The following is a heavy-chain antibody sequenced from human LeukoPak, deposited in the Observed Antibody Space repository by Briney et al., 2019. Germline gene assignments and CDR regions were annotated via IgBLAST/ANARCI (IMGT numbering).Heavy chain of an antibody. V-gene: IGHV3-21*01. D-gene: IGHD5-24*01. J-gene: IGHJ4*02. CDR3: ARVRGMATINPFDY. Sequence: PSETLSLTCTVSGGSISSYYWSWVRQAPGKGLEWVSSISSSSSYIYYADSVKGRFTISRDNAKNSLYLQMNSLRAEDTAVYYCARVRGMATINPFDYWGQGTLVTVSS. CDR2: ISSSSSYI. CDR1: GGSISSYY.